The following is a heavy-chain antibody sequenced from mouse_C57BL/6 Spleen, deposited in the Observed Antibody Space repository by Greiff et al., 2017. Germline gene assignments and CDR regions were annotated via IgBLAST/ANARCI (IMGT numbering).Heavy chain of an antibody. CDR1: GYAFSSSW. Sequence: VKVVESGPELVKPGASVKISCKASGYAFSSSWMNWVKQRPGKGLEWIGRIYPGDGDTNYNGKFKGKATLTADKSSSTAYMQLSSLTSEDSAVYFCARKDSYAMDYWGQGTSVTVSS. CDR2: IYPGDGDT. CDR3: ARKDSYAMDY. J-gene: IGHJ4*01. V-gene: IGHV1-82*01.